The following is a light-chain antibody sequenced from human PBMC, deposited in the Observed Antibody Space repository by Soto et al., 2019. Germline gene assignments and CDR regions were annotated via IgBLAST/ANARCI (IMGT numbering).Light chain of an antibody. CDR1: RNAFTK. CDR3: QQYDDWPWT. CDR2: GAS. V-gene: IGKV3-15*01. J-gene: IGKJ1*01. Sequence: EKVMTQSPASLSVAPGEKATLACGASRNAFTKVAWYQQKPGQAPRLLIYGASTRATGIPGRFSGGGSGTEFTLTISSLQSEDVAFYYCQQYDDWPWTFGQGTKVEV.